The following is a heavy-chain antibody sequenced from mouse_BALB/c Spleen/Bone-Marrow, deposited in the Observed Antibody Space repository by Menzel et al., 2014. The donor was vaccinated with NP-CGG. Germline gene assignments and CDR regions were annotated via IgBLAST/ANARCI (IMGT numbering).Heavy chain of an antibody. CDR1: GFDFSRYW. D-gene: IGHD1-2*01. Sequence: EVQGVESGGGLVQPGGSLKLSCAASGFDFSRYWMSWVRQAPGKGLEWIGEINPDSSTINYTPSLKDKFIISRDNAKNTLYLRLNKVRSEDTALYYCARLDYYGCLNYWGQGTTLTVSS. J-gene: IGHJ2*01. CDR2: INPDSSTI. CDR3: ARLDYYGCLNY. V-gene: IGHV4-1*02.